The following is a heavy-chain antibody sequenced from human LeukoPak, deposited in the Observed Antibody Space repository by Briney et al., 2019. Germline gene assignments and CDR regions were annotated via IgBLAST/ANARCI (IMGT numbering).Heavy chain of an antibody. V-gene: IGHV4-39*07. D-gene: IGHD5-18*01. CDR1: GGSISSRSYY. CDR2: IYYSGST. J-gene: IGHJ6*03. CDR3: ARGRHGYSYGQNYYYYMDV. Sequence: PSETLSLTCTVSGGSISSRSYYWGWIRQPPGKGLEWIGSIYYSGSTYYNPSLKSRVTISVDTSKNQFSLKLSSVTAADTAVYYCARGRHGYSYGQNYYYYMDVWGKGTTVTVSS.